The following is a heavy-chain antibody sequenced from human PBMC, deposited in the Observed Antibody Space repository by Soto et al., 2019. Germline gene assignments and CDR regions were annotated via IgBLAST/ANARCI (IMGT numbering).Heavy chain of an antibody. CDR3: ATPSTPIIVVVPAAGGRRARAFDI. V-gene: IGHV1-24*01. CDR2: FDPEDGET. CDR1: GYTLTELS. D-gene: IGHD2-2*01. Sequence: QVQLVQSGAEVKKPGASVKVSCKVSGYTLTELSMHWVRQAPGKGLEWMGGFDPEDGETIYAQKFQGRVTMTEDTSTDTAYMELSSLRSEDTAVYYCATPSTPIIVVVPAAGGRRARAFDIWGQGTMVTVSS. J-gene: IGHJ3*02.